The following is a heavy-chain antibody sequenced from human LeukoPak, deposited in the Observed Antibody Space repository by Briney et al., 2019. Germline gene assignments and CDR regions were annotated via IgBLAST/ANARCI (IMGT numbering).Heavy chain of an antibody. Sequence: PGESLRLSCAASGFTFSSYAMSWVRQAPGKGLEWVSSISNSGGRTFYTDSVKGRFTISRDNSKITLYLQMNSLRAEDTAVYYCAKSYNGYESKPDYWGQGTLVTVSS. J-gene: IGHJ4*02. CDR3: AKSYNGYESKPDY. D-gene: IGHD5-12*01. V-gene: IGHV3-23*01. CDR2: ISNSGGRT. CDR1: GFTFSSYA.